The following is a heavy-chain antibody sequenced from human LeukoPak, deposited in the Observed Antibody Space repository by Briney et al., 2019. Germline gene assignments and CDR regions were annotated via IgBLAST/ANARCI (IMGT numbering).Heavy chain of an antibody. V-gene: IGHV4-34*01. CDR1: GGSFSGYY. CDR2: INHSGST. D-gene: IGHD6-19*01. CDR3: ARAKVAGPFAY. Sequence: SSETLSLTCAVYGGSFSGYYWSWIRQPQGKGLEWIGEINHSGSTNYNPSLKSRVTISVDTSKNQFSLNLSSVTAADTAAYYCARAKVAGPFAYWGQGILVTVSS. J-gene: IGHJ4*02.